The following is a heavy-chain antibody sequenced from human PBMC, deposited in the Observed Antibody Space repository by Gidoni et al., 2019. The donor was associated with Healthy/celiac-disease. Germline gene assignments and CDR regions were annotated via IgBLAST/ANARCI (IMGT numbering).Heavy chain of an antibody. J-gene: IGHJ6*03. D-gene: IGHD2-2*02. V-gene: IGHV3-13*05. CDR3: ARARSSLGYCSSTSCYRPHYYYMDV. CDR2: IGTAGDP. Sequence: VESGGGLVQPGGSLRLSCAAPGFTFNSYDIHWVRQATGKGLEWVSAIGTAGDPYYPGSVKGRFTISRENAKNSLYLQMNSLRAGDTAVYYCARARSSLGYCSSTSCYRPHYYYMDVWGKGTTVTVSS. CDR1: GFTFNSYD.